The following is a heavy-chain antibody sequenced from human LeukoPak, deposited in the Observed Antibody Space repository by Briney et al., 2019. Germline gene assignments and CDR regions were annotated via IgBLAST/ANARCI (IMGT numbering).Heavy chain of an antibody. Sequence: PGGSLRLSCAASGFTVSSNYMSWVRQAPGKGLEWVSSISSSSSYIYYADSVKGRFTISRDNAKNSLYLQMNSLRAEDTAVYYCAVGYCTNGVCFGWGQGTLVTVSS. CDR1: GFTVSSNY. CDR2: ISSSSSYI. D-gene: IGHD2-8*01. CDR3: AVGYCTNGVCFG. V-gene: IGHV3-21*01. J-gene: IGHJ4*02.